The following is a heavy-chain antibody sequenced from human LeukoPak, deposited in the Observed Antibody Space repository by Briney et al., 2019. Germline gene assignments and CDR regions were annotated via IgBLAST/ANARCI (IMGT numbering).Heavy chain of an antibody. Sequence: GGSLRLSCAASGFTFSSYAMSWVRQAPGKGLEWISAISGSGGSTYYADSVKGRFTISRDNSKNTLYLQMNSLRAEDTAVYYCAKDLGDYYDSSGYYYVWGQGTLVTVSS. V-gene: IGHV3-23*01. D-gene: IGHD3-22*01. CDR1: GFTFSSYA. CDR2: ISGSGGST. CDR3: AKDLGDYYDSSGYYYV. J-gene: IGHJ4*02.